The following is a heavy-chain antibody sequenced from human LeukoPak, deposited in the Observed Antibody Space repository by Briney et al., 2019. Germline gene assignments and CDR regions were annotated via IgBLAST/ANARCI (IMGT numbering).Heavy chain of an antibody. D-gene: IGHD1-7*01. CDR2: MNPNSGNT. V-gene: IGHV1-8*01. Sequence: ASVKVSCKASGYTFTSYDINWVRQATGQGLEWMGWMNPNSGNTGYAQKFQGRVTMTRNTSISTAYMELSSLGSDDTAVYYCARDRIFITGTTEPWFYWGQGTLVTVSS. J-gene: IGHJ4*02. CDR1: GYTFTSYD. CDR3: ARDRIFITGTTEPWFY.